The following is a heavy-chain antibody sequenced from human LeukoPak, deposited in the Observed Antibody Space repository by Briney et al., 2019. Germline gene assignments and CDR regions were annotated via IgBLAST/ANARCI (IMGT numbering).Heavy chain of an antibody. J-gene: IGHJ4*02. CDR2: IYYSGST. Sequence: SETLSRTCTVSGCSVSSGSYYWSWIRQPAGKGLEWIGYIYYSGSTNYNPSLKSRVTISVDTSKNQFSLKLSSVTAADTAVYYCARDSMITFGGVIVEYYFDYWGQGTLVTVSS. CDR3: ARDSMITFGGVIVEYYFDY. CDR1: GCSVSSGSYY. D-gene: IGHD3-16*02. V-gene: IGHV4-61*01.